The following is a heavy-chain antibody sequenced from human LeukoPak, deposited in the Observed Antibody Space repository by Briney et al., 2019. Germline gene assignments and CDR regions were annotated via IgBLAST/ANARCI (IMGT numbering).Heavy chain of an antibody. Sequence: GGSLRLSCAASGFTFSSYSMNWVRQAPGKGLEWVSSISSSSSYIYYADSVKGRFTISRDNAKNSLYLRMNSLRAEDTAVYYCAIVRWFGELLNYWGQGTLVTVSS. J-gene: IGHJ4*02. D-gene: IGHD3-10*01. CDR3: AIVRWFGELLNY. V-gene: IGHV3-21*01. CDR1: GFTFSSYS. CDR2: ISSSSSYI.